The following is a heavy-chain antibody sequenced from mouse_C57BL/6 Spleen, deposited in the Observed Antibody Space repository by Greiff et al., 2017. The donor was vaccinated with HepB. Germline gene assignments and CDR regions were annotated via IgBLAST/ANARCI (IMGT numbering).Heavy chain of an antibody. CDR3: ARRGYYDYYFDV. CDR2: ISSGGSYT. CDR1: GFTFSSYG. D-gene: IGHD2-4*01. J-gene: IGHJ1*03. Sequence: EVKLMESGGDLVKPGGSLKLSCAASGFTFSSYGMSWVRQTPDKRLEWVATISSGGSYTYYPDSVKGRFTISRDNAKNTLYLQMSSLKSEDTAMYYCARRGYYDYYFDVWGTGTTVTVSS. V-gene: IGHV5-6*02.